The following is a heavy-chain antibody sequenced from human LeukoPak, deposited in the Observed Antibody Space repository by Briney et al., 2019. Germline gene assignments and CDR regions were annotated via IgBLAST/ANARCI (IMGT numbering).Heavy chain of an antibody. CDR2: ISGSGGST. CDR3: AKGRWVVVAASGYYFDY. Sequence: PGGSLRLSCAASGFTFSSYAMSWVRQAPGKGLEWVSAISGSGGSTYYADSVKGRFTISRDNSKNTLYLQMNSLRAEDTAVYYCAKGRWVVVAASGYYFDYWGQGTLVTVSS. D-gene: IGHD2-15*01. V-gene: IGHV3-23*01. J-gene: IGHJ4*02. CDR1: GFTFSSYA.